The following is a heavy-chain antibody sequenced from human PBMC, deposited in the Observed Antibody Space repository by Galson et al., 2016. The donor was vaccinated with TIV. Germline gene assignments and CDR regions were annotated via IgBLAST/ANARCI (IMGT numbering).Heavy chain of an antibody. CDR1: GFTFSNYA. CDR3: TKDPVSVAGLYGMDD. CDR2: ITGDGSAT. D-gene: IGHD6-25*01. V-gene: IGHV3-23*01. J-gene: IGHJ6*02. Sequence: SLRLSCAASGFTFSNYAMGWVRQAPEKGLEWVSVITGDGSATYYIDSVKGRFTISRDTSKRTLYLQMNSLRAEDTAVYYCTKDPVSVAGLYGMDDWGQGTTVTVSS.